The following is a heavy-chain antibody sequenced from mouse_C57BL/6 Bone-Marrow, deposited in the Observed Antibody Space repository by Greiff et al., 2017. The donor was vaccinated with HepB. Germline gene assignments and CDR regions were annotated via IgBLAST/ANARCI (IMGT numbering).Heavy chain of an antibody. CDR3: ARYPLHYYGSSYPYYFDY. D-gene: IGHD1-1*01. CDR1: GYSFTGYY. Sequence: EVQLQQSGPELVKPGASVKISCKASGYSFTGYYMNWVKQSPEKSLEWIGEINPSTGGTTYNQKFKAKATLTVDKSSSTAYMQLKSLTSEDSAVYYCARYPLHYYGSSYPYYFDYWGQGTTLTVSS. CDR2: INPSTGGT. V-gene: IGHV1-42*01. J-gene: IGHJ2*01.